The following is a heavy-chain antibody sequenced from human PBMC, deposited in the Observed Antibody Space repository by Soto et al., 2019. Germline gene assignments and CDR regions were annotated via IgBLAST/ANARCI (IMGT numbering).Heavy chain of an antibody. CDR1: GFTFSSYA. CDR3: AKDTTTRITMIVPVYYYYGMDV. D-gene: IGHD3-22*01. V-gene: IGHV3-23*01. CDR2: ISGSGGST. Sequence: GGSLRLSCAASGFTFSSYAMSWVRQAPGKGLEWVSAISGSGGSTYYADSVKGRFTISRDNSKNTLYLQMNSLRAEDTAVYYCAKDTTTRITMIVPVYYYYGMDVWGQGTTVTVSS. J-gene: IGHJ6*02.